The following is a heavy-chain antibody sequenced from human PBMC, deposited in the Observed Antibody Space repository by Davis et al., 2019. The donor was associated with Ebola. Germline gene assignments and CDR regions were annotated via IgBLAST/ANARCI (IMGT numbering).Heavy chain of an antibody. CDR2: INAGNGNT. J-gene: IGHJ4*02. Sequence: AASVKVSCKASGYTFTSYAMHWVRQAPGQRLEWMGWINAGNGNTKYSQKFQGRVTITRDTSASTAYMELRSLRSDDTAVYYCARGDEYYGSGSYSPRGWGQGTLVTVSS. D-gene: IGHD3-10*01. CDR1: GYTFTSYA. CDR3: ARGDEYYGSGSYSPRG. V-gene: IGHV1-3*01.